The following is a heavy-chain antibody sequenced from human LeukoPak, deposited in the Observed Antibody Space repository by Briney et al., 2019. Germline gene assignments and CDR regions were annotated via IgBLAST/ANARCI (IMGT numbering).Heavy chain of an antibody. CDR3: ARDGLIGYYDILTGFSY. CDR1: GYTFTSYY. V-gene: IGHV1-46*01. D-gene: IGHD3-9*01. CDR2: INPSGGST. Sequence: GASVKVSCKASGYTFTSYYMHWVRQAPGQGLEWMGIINPSGGSTSYAQKFQGRVTMTTDTSTSTAYMELRSLRSDDTAVYYCARDGLIGYYDILTGFSYWGQGTLVTVSS. J-gene: IGHJ4*02.